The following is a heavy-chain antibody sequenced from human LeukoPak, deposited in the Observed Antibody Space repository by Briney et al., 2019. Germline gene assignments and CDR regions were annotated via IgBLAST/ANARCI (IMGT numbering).Heavy chain of an antibody. Sequence: PGGSLRLSCAASGFTFSNYAVTWVRQAPGKGLECVSVISGSGDATNYADSVKGRFTISRDNSKNTLYLQMNSLRAEDTAVYYCAKGGPHYGSGSYYAFDYWGQGTLVTVSS. CDR2: ISGSGDAT. CDR3: AKGGPHYGSGSYYAFDY. CDR1: GFTFSNYA. V-gene: IGHV3-23*01. D-gene: IGHD3-10*01. J-gene: IGHJ4*02.